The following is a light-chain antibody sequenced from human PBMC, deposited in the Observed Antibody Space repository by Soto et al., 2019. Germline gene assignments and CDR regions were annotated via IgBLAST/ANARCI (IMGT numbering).Light chain of an antibody. V-gene: IGKV3-20*01. CDR1: HSVSSSY. CDR3: QQYLSSPRTWT. Sequence: EIVLTQSPGTLSLSPGEGATLSCRASHSVSSSYLAWYQQKPGQAPRLLIYGASSRATGIPDRFSGSGSGTDFTLTISRLEPEDFAVYFCQQYLSSPRTWTFGQGTKVEIK. J-gene: IGKJ1*01. CDR2: GAS.